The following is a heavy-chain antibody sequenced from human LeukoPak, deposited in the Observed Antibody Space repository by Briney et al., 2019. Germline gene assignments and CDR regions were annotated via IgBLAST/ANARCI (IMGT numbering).Heavy chain of an antibody. D-gene: IGHD3-10*01. CDR2: IYPGDSDS. Sequence: GESLKISCKGSGYSFTNYWIGWVRQMPGKGLEWMGLIYPGDSDSRYSPSFQGQVTISADTSISTAYLQWTSLKASDTAMYYCARQYGSGSFDYWGQGTLVTVSS. CDR1: GYSFTNYW. V-gene: IGHV5-51*01. CDR3: ARQYGSGSFDY. J-gene: IGHJ4*02.